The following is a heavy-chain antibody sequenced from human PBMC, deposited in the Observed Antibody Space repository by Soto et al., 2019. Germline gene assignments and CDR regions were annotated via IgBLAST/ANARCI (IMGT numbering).Heavy chain of an antibody. CDR2: IIPIFGTA. CDR1: GGTFSSYA. V-gene: IGHV1-69*06. Sequence: QVQLVQSGAEVKKPGSSVKVSCKASGGTFSSYAISWVRQAPGQGLEWMGGIIPIFGTATYAQKFQGRVTITADKSTSTGYKELSSLRSKEPAVYYCASGSNYVGQNYWGQGTLVTVSS. J-gene: IGHJ4*02. D-gene: IGHD4-4*01. CDR3: ASGSNYVGQNY.